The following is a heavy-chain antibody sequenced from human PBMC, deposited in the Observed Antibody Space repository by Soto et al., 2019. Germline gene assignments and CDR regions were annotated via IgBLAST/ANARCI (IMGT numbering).Heavy chain of an antibody. CDR3: ARDPVAGTYFDY. J-gene: IGHJ4*02. Sequence: QVQLVQSGAEVKKPGASVKVSCKASGYTFTTYGIIWVRQAPGQGLERMGWINGYNGNTKYAQKLQGRVTMTTDTSTSTAYMELRSLRSDDTAVYYCARDPVAGTYFDYWGQGTLVTVSS. CDR1: GYTFTTYG. CDR2: INGYNGNT. D-gene: IGHD6-19*01. V-gene: IGHV1-18*01.